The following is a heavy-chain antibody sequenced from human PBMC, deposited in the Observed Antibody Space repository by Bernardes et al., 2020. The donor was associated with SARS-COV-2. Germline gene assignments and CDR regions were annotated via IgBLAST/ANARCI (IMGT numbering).Heavy chain of an antibody. J-gene: IGHJ4*02. CDR1: GVSISDYY. CDR3: ANTRRDGYDNDQAFYFDY. D-gene: IGHD5-12*01. V-gene: IGHV4-59*01. Sequence: ETLSLTCAVSGVSISDYYWSWVRQPPGKGLEWIGYVSYVGTTNYNPSLKTRVAISVDTSANQFSLQLKSVTAADTAVYYCANTRRDGYDNDQAFYFDYWGQGALVTVSS. CDR2: VSYVGTT.